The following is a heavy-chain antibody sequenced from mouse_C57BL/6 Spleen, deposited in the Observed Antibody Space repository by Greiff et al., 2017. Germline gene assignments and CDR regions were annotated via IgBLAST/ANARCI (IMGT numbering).Heavy chain of an antibody. D-gene: IGHD4-1*01. V-gene: IGHV1-53*01. CDR3: ARPSSGTGGYYAMDY. CDR2: INPSNGGT. J-gene: IGHJ4*01. CDR1: GYTFTSYW. Sequence: QVQLQQPGTELVKPGASVKLSCKASGYTFTSYWMHWVKQRPGQGLEWIGNINPSNGGTNYNEKFKSKATLTVDKSSSTAYMQLSSLTSEDSAVYYCARPSSGTGGYYAMDYWGQGTSVTVSS.